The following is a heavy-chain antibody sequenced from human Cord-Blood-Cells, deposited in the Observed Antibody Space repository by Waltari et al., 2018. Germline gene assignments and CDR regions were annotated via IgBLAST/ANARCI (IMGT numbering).Heavy chain of an antibody. D-gene: IGHD6-19*01. Sequence: QVQLVQSGAEVKKSGSSVKVSCKASGGTFSSYAISWVRQAPGQGREWRGGVIPIMGTANYAQKCQGRVTITADESTSTAYMGLSSLRSEDTAVYYCARGPPEVAVGGSYYFDYWGQGTLVTVSS. CDR3: ARGPPEVAVGGSYYFDY. CDR1: GGTFSSYA. J-gene: IGHJ4*02. V-gene: IGHV1-69*01. CDR2: VIPIMGTA.